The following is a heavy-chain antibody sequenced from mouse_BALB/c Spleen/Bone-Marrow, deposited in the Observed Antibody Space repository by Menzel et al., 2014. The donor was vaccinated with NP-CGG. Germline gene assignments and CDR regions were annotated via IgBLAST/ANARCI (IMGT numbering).Heavy chain of an antibody. CDR2: ISSDSSAV. Sequence: EVKVEESGGGLVQPGGSRKLSCAASGFTFRSFGMHWVRQAPEKGLEWVAYISSDSSAVYYADTVKGRFTISRDNPKNTLFLQRTSLRSEDTAMYYCTRGGNWDDFDYWGQGTTLTVSS. J-gene: IGHJ2*01. D-gene: IGHD4-1*01. V-gene: IGHV5-17*02. CDR1: GFTFRSFG. CDR3: TRGGNWDDFDY.